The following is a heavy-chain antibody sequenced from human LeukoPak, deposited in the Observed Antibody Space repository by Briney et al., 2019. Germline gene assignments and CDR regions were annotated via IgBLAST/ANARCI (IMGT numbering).Heavy chain of an antibody. CDR3: ARVQAEYYYYYYGMDV. CDR2: IYYSGST. D-gene: IGHD2/OR15-2a*01. Sequence: SETLSLTCTVSGGSISSYYWSWIRQPPGKGLEWIGYIYYSGSTNYNPSLKSRVTISVDTFKNQFSLKLSSVTAADTAVYYCARVQAEYYYYYYGMDVWGQGTTVTVSS. CDR1: GGSISSYY. V-gene: IGHV4-59*01. J-gene: IGHJ6*02.